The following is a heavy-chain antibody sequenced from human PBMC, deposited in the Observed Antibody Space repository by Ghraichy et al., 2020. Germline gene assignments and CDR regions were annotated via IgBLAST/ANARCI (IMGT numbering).Heavy chain of an antibody. Sequence: GGSLRLSCATSGFTFSNYAMHWVRQAPGKGLEWAAVISYDGSNKYYADSVKGRFTISRDNSKNTLYLQMNSLRAEDTAVYYCARDIKSSSWSYYYYAMDVWGQGTTVTVSS. CDR3: ARDIKSSSWSYYYYAMDV. CDR1: GFTFSNYA. CDR2: ISYDGSNK. D-gene: IGHD6-13*01. J-gene: IGHJ6*02. V-gene: IGHV3-30-3*01.